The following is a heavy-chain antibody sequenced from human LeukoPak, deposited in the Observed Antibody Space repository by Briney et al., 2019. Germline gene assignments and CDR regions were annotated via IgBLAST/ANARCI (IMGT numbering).Heavy chain of an antibody. J-gene: IGHJ6*03. D-gene: IGHD1-7*01. CDR3: ARDFYISASRTTSYYMDV. Sequence: SVKVSCKASGGTFSSYAISWVRQAPGQGLEWRGGIIPIFGTANYAQKFQGRVTITTDESTSTAYMELSSLRSEGTAVYYCARDFYISASRTTSYYMDVWGKGTTVTVSS. CDR1: GGTFSSYA. V-gene: IGHV1-69*05. CDR2: IIPIFGTA.